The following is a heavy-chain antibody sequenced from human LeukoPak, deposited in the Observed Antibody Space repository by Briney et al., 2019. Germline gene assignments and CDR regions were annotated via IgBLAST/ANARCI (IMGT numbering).Heavy chain of an antibody. D-gene: IGHD5-24*01. V-gene: IGHV3-30*02. CDR2: IWYDGSNK. CDR3: ARGRDGYRFFDY. J-gene: IGHJ4*02. CDR1: GFTFSSYG. Sequence: GGSLRLSCAASGFTFSSYGMHWVRQAPGKGLERVAFIWYDGSNKYYANSVKGRFTISRDNSKNLLYLQMNSLRAEDTAVYYCARGRDGYRFFDYWGQGTLVTVSS.